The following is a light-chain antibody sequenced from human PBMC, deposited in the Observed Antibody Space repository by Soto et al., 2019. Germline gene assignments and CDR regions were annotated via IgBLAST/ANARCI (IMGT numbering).Light chain of an antibody. Sequence: EIVLTQSPATLSLSPGERATLSCRASQSVSSYLAWYQQKPGQAPRLLIYDASNRATGIPARFSGSGSGTDFTLTISSLEPEDFAVYYCQQRSNWPLTLGQGAKV. CDR3: QQRSNWPLT. CDR1: QSVSSY. J-gene: IGKJ1*01. CDR2: DAS. V-gene: IGKV3-11*01.